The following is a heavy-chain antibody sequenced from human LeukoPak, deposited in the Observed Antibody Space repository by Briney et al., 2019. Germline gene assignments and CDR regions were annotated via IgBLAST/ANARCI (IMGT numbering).Heavy chain of an antibody. Sequence: PGGSLRLSCAASGFTFSSYSMNWVRQAPGKGLEWVSYISSSSSTIYYADSVKGRFTISRDNAKNSLYLQMNSLRDEDTAVYYCARGRYCSSTSCPVFDYWGQGTQVTVS. J-gene: IGHJ4*02. CDR1: GFTFSSYS. D-gene: IGHD2-2*01. CDR3: ARGRYCSSTSCPVFDY. V-gene: IGHV3-48*02. CDR2: ISSSSSTI.